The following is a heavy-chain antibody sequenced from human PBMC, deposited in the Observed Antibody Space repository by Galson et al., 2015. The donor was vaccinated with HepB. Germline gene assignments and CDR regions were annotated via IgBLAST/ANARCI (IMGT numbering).Heavy chain of an antibody. J-gene: IGHJ4*02. CDR3: TRDVGGTPDN. CDR1: GFAFSSYS. Sequence: SLRLSCAASGFAFSSYSMNWVRQAPGKGLEWVSSISSHIYYGDSVKGRFTISRDNAKNSLFLQMNSLSADDTAVYYCTRDVGGTPDNWGQGTLVTVSS. V-gene: IGHV3-21*01. CDR2: ISSHI. D-gene: IGHD1-1*01.